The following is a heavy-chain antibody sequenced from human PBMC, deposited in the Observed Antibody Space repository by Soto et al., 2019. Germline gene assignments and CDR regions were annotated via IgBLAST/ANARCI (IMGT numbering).Heavy chain of an antibody. Sequence: EVQLLESGGGLVQPGGSLRLSCAASGFTFSNYAMSWVRQAPGKGLEWVSAISSSGGSTYYADSVKGWFTISRDNSKDTLYLQMNSLRAEDTAVYYCAKRPGLAHFDYWGQGTLVTVSS. CDR3: AKRPGLAHFDY. V-gene: IGHV3-23*01. J-gene: IGHJ4*02. CDR2: ISSSGGST. D-gene: IGHD6-25*01. CDR1: GFTFSNYA.